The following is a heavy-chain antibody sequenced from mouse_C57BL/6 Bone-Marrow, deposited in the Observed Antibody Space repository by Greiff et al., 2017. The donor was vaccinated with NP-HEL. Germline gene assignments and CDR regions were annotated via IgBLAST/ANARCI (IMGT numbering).Heavy chain of an antibody. J-gene: IGHJ4*01. D-gene: IGHD1-1*01. Sequence: VQLQQSGTVLARPGASVKMSCKTSGYTFTSYWMHWVKQRPGQGLEWIGAIYPGNSDTSYNQKFKGKAILTAVTSTGTAYMELSSLANEDSAVYYCTKRTTVVDAMDYWGQGTSVTVSS. CDR3: TKRTTVVDAMDY. CDR1: GYTFTSYW. CDR2: IYPGNSDT. V-gene: IGHV1-5*01.